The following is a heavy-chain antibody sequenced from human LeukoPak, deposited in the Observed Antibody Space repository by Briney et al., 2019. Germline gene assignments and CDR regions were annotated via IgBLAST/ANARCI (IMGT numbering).Heavy chain of an antibody. CDR1: GGFISSGNW. V-gene: IGHV4-4*02. CDR3: ARKGPATIADY. CDR2: IHHSVGT. Sequence: SETLSLTCAVPGGFISSGNWWGWFRQPPGKGLEWIGEIHHSVGTNYNPSLKSRVAISMDKSKNQFSLDVTSVTAADTAMYYCARKGPATIADYWGRGTLVTVSS. J-gene: IGHJ4*02. D-gene: IGHD4-11*01.